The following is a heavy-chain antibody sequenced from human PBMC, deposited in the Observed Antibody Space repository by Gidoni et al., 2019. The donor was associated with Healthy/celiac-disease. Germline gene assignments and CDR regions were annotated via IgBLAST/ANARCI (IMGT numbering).Heavy chain of an antibody. CDR3: ARGVLGWGSFTYYGMDV. CDR1: GGSISSYY. V-gene: IGHV4-59*01. CDR2: IYYSGST. D-gene: IGHD3-16*01. Sequence: QVQLQESGPGLVKPSETLSLTCTVSGGSISSYYWRWIRQPPGKGLEWIGYIYYSGSTNYNPSLKSRVTISVDTSKNQFSLKLSSVTAADTAVYYCARGVLGWGSFTYYGMDVWGQGTTVTVSS. J-gene: IGHJ6*02.